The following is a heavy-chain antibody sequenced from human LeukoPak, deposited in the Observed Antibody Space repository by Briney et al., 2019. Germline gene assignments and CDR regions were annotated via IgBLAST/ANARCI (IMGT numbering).Heavy chain of an antibody. D-gene: IGHD6-13*01. CDR3: ARLLPAAGYWYFDL. V-gene: IGHV4-59*08. Sequence: SETLSLTCTVSGGSISTYYWNWIRQPPGKGLEWIGYIYYSGSTNYDPSLMSRVTISVDTSKNQFSLKLSSVTAADTAVYYCARLLPAAGYWYFDLWGRGTLVSVSS. CDR1: GGSISTYY. CDR2: IYYSGST. J-gene: IGHJ2*01.